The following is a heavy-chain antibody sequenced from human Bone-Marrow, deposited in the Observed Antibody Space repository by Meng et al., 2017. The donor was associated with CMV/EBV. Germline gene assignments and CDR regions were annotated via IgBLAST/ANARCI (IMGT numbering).Heavy chain of an antibody. CDR2: ISSSGSTI. V-gene: IGHV3-11*04. J-gene: IGHJ4*02. D-gene: IGHD3-3*01. CDR1: GFSFSAHD. Sequence: GESLKISCVASGFSFSAHDMSWVRQAPGKGLEWVSYISSSGSTIYYADSVKGRFTISRDNAKNSLYLQMNSLRAEDTAVYYCAREGFLGFLEWLPPDYWGQGTLVTVSS. CDR3: AREGFLGFLEWLPPDY.